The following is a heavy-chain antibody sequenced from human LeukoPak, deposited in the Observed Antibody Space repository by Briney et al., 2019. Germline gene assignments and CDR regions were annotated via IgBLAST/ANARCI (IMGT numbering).Heavy chain of an antibody. CDR1: GGSIITYY. V-gene: IGHV4-59*01. J-gene: IGHJ6*02. D-gene: IGHD6-19*01. CDR3: AASSGWYSPYYYGMDV. CDR2: NYYSGDT. Sequence: SETLSLTCTVSGGSIITYYWSWIRQPPGKGLEWIGYNYYSGDTHYNPSLKNRVAISIDTSRNQFSLRLTSMTPADTAVYYCAASSGWYSPYYYGMDVWGQGTTVTVSS.